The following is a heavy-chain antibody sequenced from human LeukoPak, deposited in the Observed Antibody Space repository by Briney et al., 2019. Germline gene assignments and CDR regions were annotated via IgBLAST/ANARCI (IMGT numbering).Heavy chain of an antibody. CDR1: GYTFTGYY. CDR3: ARDPTEYCSSTSCSRPPGGDY. D-gene: IGHD2-2*01. V-gene: IGHV1-2*06. Sequence: ASVKVSCKASGYTFTGYYMHWVRQAPGQGLEWMGRINPNSGGTNYAQKFQGRVTMTRDTSISTAYMELSRLRSDDTAVYYCARDPTEYCSSTSCSRPPGGDYWGQGTLVTVSS. J-gene: IGHJ4*02. CDR2: INPNSGGT.